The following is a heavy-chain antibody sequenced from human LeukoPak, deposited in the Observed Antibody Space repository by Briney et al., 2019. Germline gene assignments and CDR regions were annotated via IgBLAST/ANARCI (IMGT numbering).Heavy chain of an antibody. V-gene: IGHV1-8*01. CDR2: INPISGNT. Sequence: ASVEVSCKASEYTFTSYDINWVRQATGQGLEWRGWINPISGNTGYSQKFQGRVTMTRNTSISTAYMELSSMRSEDTAVYYCARGREGIAARSRSYYFDYWGQGTLVTVSS. CDR3: ARGREGIAARSRSYYFDY. CDR1: EYTFTSYD. J-gene: IGHJ4*02. D-gene: IGHD6-6*01.